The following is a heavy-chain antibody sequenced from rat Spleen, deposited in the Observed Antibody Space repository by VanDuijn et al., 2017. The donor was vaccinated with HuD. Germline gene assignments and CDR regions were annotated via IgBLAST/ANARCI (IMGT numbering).Heavy chain of an antibody. J-gene: IGHJ4*01. CDR1: GFTFSNAG. Sequence: EVQLVESGGGLVQPGRSMKLSCAASGFTFSNAGMHWIRQAPTKGLEWVATISSGGGATYYSDSVKGRFTISRDNAKSTLYLQMNSLRSEDTATYYCTTKAQWGAMGAWGQGASVTVSS. V-gene: IGHV5-19*01. CDR3: TTKAQWGAMGA. CDR2: ISSGGGAT. D-gene: IGHD3-8*01.